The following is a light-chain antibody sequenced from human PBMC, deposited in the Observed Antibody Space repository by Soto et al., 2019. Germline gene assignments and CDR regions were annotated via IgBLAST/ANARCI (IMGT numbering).Light chain of an antibody. CDR3: QHHNSYSQT. CDR2: GAS. J-gene: IGKJ1*01. Sequence: DIQMTQSPPTPSASVGDRVTITCRASQSIRNYLAWYQQMPGKAPKLLIYGASSLQSGVPSRFSGSGSGTEFTLTISSLQPDDFATYFCQHHNSYSQTFGQGTKV. V-gene: IGKV1-5*01. CDR1: QSIRNY.